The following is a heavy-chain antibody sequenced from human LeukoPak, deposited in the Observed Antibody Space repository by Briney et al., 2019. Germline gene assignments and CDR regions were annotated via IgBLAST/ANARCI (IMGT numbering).Heavy chain of an antibody. Sequence: GGSLRLSCAASGFTFSSYSMNWVRQAPGKGLEWVSSISSSSSYIYYADSVKGRFTISRDNAKNSLYLQMNSLRAEDTAVYYCARALSYYYDSSGYQAYFDYWGQGTLVTVSS. D-gene: IGHD3-22*01. CDR3: ARALSYYYDSSGYQAYFDY. CDR1: GFTFSSYS. V-gene: IGHV3-21*01. CDR2: ISSSSSYI. J-gene: IGHJ4*02.